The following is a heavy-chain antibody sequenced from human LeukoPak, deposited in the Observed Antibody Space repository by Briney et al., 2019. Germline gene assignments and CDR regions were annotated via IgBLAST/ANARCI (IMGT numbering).Heavy chain of an antibody. D-gene: IGHD6-13*01. CDR3: AREVVAAAGTVDY. CDR2: IYYSGST. CDR1: GGSFSGYY. Sequence: SETLSLTYAVYGGSFSGYYWSWIRQPPGKGLEWIGYIYYSGSTNYNPSLKSRVTISVDTSKNQFSLKLSSVTAADTAVYYCAREVVAAAGTVDYWGQGALVIVSS. J-gene: IGHJ4*02. V-gene: IGHV4-59*01.